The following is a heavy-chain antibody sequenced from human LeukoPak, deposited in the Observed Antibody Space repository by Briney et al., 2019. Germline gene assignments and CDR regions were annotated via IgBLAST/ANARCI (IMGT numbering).Heavy chain of an antibody. D-gene: IGHD3-10*01. Sequence: PGGSLRLSCAASGFTFSSYGMHWVRQAQGKGMEWVAVISYDGSNKYYADSVKGRFTISRDNSKNTLYLQMNSLRAEDTAVYYCAKFGGLLSDYWGQGTLVTVSS. CDR3: AKFGGLLSDY. V-gene: IGHV3-30*18. CDR1: GFTFSSYG. CDR2: ISYDGSNK. J-gene: IGHJ4*02.